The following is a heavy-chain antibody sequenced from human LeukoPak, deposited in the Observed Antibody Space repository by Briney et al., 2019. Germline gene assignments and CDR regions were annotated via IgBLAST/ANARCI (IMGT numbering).Heavy chain of an antibody. J-gene: IGHJ4*02. Sequence: ASVKVSCKASGYTFTGYYMHWVRQAPGQGLEWMGWINPNSGGTNYAQKFQGRVTMTRDTSISTAYMELSRLRSDDTAVYYCARRPSSGWGEHFDYWGQGTLVTVSS. V-gene: IGHV1-2*02. CDR3: ARRPSSGWGEHFDY. D-gene: IGHD6-19*01. CDR2: INPNSGGT. CDR1: GYTFTGYY.